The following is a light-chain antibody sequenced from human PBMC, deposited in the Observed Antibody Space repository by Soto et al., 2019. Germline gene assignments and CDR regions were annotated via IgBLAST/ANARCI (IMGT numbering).Light chain of an antibody. V-gene: IGKV3-20*01. CDR3: QQYGSSPRT. CDR2: GAS. CDR1: QSVTSNY. J-gene: IGKJ2*01. Sequence: EIVLTQSPGTLSLSPGERATLSCRASQSVTSNYLAWYQHKPGQAPRLLIYGASSRATGIPDRVSGSGAGTDFALTISRLEPEDFAVYYCQQYGSSPRTFGQGTKLEIK.